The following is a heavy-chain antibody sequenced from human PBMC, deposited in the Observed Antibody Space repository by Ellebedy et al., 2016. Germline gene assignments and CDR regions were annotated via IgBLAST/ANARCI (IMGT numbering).Heavy chain of an antibody. V-gene: IGHV3-21*01. J-gene: IGHJ6*02. CDR2: ISSSSTYI. CDR1: GFTFSDYS. Sequence: GESLKISCAASGFTFSDYSMNWVRQAPGKGLEWVSSISSSSTYIYYADSVKGRFSTSRDNAKNSLYLQMKSLRAEDTAVYYCARDLVEWNYYYDHGMDVWGQGTTVTVSS. D-gene: IGHD3-16*01. CDR3: ARDLVEWNYYYDHGMDV.